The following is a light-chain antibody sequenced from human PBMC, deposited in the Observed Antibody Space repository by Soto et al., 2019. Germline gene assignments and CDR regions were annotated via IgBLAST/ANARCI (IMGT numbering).Light chain of an antibody. CDR1: HILSNSF. CDR3: QQYGTSEII. CDR2: DTS. Sequence: IVLTQSPFTLSFSPGERATLSYRASHILSNSFIAWYHQKPGQAPRLLIYDTSSRATGIPDRFSGSGSGTDFTLTISRLEPEDFSVFYCQQYGTSEIIFGQGTRLEI. V-gene: IGKV3-20*01. J-gene: IGKJ5*01.